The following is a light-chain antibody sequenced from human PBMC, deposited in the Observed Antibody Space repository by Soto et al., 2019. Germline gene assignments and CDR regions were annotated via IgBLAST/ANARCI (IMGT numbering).Light chain of an antibody. J-gene: IGKJ4*01. V-gene: IGKV1-5*01. Sequence: DIQMTQSPSTLSASVGDRVTMTCRASQSIRSWLAWYQQKPGKAPKLLIYDASSLESGVPSRFSGRRSGTEFTLTISSLQPDDFGTYYCQQYESYSPLTFGGGTEVDIK. CDR3: QQYESYSPLT. CDR2: DAS. CDR1: QSIRSW.